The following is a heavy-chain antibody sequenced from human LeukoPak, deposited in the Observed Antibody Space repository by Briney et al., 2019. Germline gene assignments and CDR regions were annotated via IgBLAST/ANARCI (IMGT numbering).Heavy chain of an antibody. CDR2: IYHSGST. V-gene: IGHV4-30-2*01. D-gene: IGHD6-25*01. Sequence: SQTLSLTCAVSGGSISSGGYSWSWIRQPPGKGLEWIGYIYHSGSTYYNPSLKSRVTISVDRSKNQFSLKLSSVTAADTAVYYCARGRSSYSSVCYYYGMDVWGQGTTVTVSS. CDR3: ARGRSSYSSVCYYYGMDV. J-gene: IGHJ6*02. CDR1: GGSISSGGYS.